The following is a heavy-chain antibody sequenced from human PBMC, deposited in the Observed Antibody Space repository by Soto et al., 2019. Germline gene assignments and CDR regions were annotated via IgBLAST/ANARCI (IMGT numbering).Heavy chain of an antibody. CDR3: TSNGGGGYCSGGSCQDY. CDR1: GFTFDDYA. D-gene: IGHD2-15*01. J-gene: IGHJ4*02. Sequence: EVQLVESGGGLVQPGRSLRLSYAASGFTFDDYAMHWVRQAPGKGLEWVSGISWNSGSIGYADSVKGRFTISRDNAKNSLYLQMNSLRAEDTALYYCTSNGGGGYCSGGSCQDYWGQGTLVTVSS. CDR2: ISWNSGSI. V-gene: IGHV3-9*01.